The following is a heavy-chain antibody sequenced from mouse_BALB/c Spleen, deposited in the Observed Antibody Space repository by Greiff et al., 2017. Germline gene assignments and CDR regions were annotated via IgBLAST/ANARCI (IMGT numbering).Heavy chain of an antibody. J-gene: IGHJ4*01. CDR3: ARGLGRGYAMDD. CDR1: GFTFSSFG. D-gene: IGHD4-1*01. CDR2: VSSGSSTI. V-gene: IGHV5-17*02. Sequence: QRVESGGGLVQPGGSRKLSCAASGFTFSSFGMHWVRQAPEKGLEWVAYVSSGSSTIYYADTVKGRFPISRDNPKNTLFLQMTSLRSEDTAMYYCARGLGRGYAMDDRGQGTSVTGSS.